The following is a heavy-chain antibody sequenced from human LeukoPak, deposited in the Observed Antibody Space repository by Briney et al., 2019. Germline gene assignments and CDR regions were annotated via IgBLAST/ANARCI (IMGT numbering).Heavy chain of an antibody. Sequence: PSETLSLTCTASGGTISSCNWWSWVRPPPGKGLEWIGESYHSGSTNYNPSLKSRVTISVDKSKNKFSLKLSSVTAADTAVYYCARSGGDWVVWFDYWGQGTPGTVSS. V-gene: IGHV4-4*02. D-gene: IGHD2-21*02. CDR3: ARSGGDWVVWFDY. CDR1: GGTISSCNW. J-gene: IGHJ4*02. CDR2: SYHSGST.